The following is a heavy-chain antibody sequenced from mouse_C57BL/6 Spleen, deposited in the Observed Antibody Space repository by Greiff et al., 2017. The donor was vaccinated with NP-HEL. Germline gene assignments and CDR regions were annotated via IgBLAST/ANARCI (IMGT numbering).Heavy chain of an antibody. Sequence: EVQRVESGGDLVKPGGSLKLSCAASGFTFSSYGMSWVRQTPDKRLEWVATISSGGSYTYYPDSVKGRFTISRDNAKNTLYLQMSSLKSEDTAMYYCARGGAQATGFAYWGQGTLVTVSA. V-gene: IGHV5-6*01. CDR1: GFTFSSYG. D-gene: IGHD3-2*02. CDR2: ISSGGSYT. CDR3: ARGGAQATGFAY. J-gene: IGHJ3*01.